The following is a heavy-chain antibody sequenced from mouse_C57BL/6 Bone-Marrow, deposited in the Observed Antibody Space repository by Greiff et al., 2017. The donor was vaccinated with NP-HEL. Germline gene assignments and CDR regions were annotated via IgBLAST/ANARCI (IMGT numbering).Heavy chain of an antibody. CDR1: GFSLTSYG. CDR2: IWSGGST. V-gene: IGHV2-2*01. D-gene: IGHD2-3*01. Sequence: VMLVESGPGLVQPSQSLSISCTVSGFSLTSYGVHWVRQSPGKGLEWLGVIWSGGSTDYNAAFISRLSISKDNSKSQAFFKMNSLQADDTAIYYCARKRDDGYYPWFAYWGQGTLVTVSA. CDR3: ARKRDDGYYPWFAY. J-gene: IGHJ3*01.